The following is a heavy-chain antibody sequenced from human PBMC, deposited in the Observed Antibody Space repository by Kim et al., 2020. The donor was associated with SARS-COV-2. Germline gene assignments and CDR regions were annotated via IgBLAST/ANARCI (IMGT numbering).Heavy chain of an antibody. CDR1: GFTFSSYG. Sequence: GGSLRLSCAASGFTFSSYGMHWVRQAPGKGLEWVAVISYDGSNKYYADSVKGRFTISRDNSKNTLYLQMNSPRAEDTAVYYCAKDLAIAVAGDYYYYGM. CDR2: ISYDGSNK. D-gene: IGHD6-19*01. CDR3: AKDLAIAVAGDYYYYGM. J-gene: IGHJ6*01. V-gene: IGHV3-30*18.